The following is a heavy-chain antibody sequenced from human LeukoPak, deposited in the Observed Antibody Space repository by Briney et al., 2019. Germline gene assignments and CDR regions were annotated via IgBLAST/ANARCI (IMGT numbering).Heavy chain of an antibody. D-gene: IGHD2-2*02. Sequence: SETLSLTCAVSGYSISSGYYWGWIRQPPGKWLEWIGSIYHSGSTYYNPSLKSRVTISVDTSKNQFSLKLSSVTAADTAVYYWARDCSSTSCYIDGYKLDYWGQGTLVTVSS. CDR1: GYSISSGYY. CDR3: ARDCSSTSCYIDGYKLDY. J-gene: IGHJ4*02. CDR2: IYHSGST. V-gene: IGHV4-38-2*01.